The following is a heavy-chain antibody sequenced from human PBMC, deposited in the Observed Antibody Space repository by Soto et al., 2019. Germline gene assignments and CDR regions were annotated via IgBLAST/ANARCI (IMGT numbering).Heavy chain of an antibody. CDR3: VAYYDSSGYYYDDAFDI. Sequence: QVQLQESGPGLVKPSQTLSLTCTVSGGSISSGDYYWSWIRQPPGKGLEWIGYIYYSGSTYYNPSLKSRVTISVDTSKNQFSLKLSPVTAADTAVYYCVAYYDSSGYYYDDAFDIWGQGTMVTVSS. CDR1: GGSISSGDYY. V-gene: IGHV4-30-4*01. D-gene: IGHD3-22*01. CDR2: IYYSGST. J-gene: IGHJ3*02.